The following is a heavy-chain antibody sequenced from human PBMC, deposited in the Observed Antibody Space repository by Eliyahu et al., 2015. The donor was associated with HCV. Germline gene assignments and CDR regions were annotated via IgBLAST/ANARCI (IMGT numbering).Heavy chain of an antibody. CDR3: ARQTKGRFLDTWYFDL. CDR1: GGSISSSSYY. V-gene: IGHV4-39*01. J-gene: IGHJ2*01. CDR2: IYYSGST. Sequence: QLQLQESGPGLVKPSETLSLTCTVSGGSISSSSYYWGWIRQPPGKGLEWIGSIYYSGSTYYNPSLKSRVTISVDTSKNQFSLKLSSVTAADTAVYYCARQTKGRFLDTWYFDLWGRGTLVTVSS. D-gene: IGHD3-3*01.